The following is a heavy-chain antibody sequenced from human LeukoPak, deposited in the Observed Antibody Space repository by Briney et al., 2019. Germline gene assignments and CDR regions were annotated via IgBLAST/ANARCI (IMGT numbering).Heavy chain of an antibody. CDR2: IIPIFGTA. D-gene: IGHD2-2*01. CDR3: AGVVPAAGEHPFDY. Sequence: ASVKVSCKASGGTFSSYAISWVRQAPGQGLEWMGGIIPIFGTANYAQKFQGRVTITADESTSTAYMELSSLRSEDTAVYYCAGVVPAAGEHPFDYWGQGTLVTVSS. CDR1: GGTFSSYA. V-gene: IGHV1-69*13. J-gene: IGHJ4*02.